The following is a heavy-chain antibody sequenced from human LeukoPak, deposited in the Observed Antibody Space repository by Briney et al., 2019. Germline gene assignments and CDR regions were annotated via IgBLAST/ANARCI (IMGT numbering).Heavy chain of an antibody. V-gene: IGHV4-59*01. CDR2: IYSSGST. CDR3: ARGYSYGYVDY. J-gene: IGHJ4*02. D-gene: IGHD5-18*01. Sequence: QLQVQESGPGLVKPSETLSLTCTVSGGSISTYYWCWIRQHPVKGLEWIGYIYSSGSTNYNPSLKSRVTISVDTSENQFSLKLSSVTTADTAVYYCARGYSYGYVDYWGQGTLVTVSS. CDR1: GGSISTYY.